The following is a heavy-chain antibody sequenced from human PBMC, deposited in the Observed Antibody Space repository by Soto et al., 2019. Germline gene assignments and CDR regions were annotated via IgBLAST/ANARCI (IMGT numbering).Heavy chain of an antibody. V-gene: IGHV3-15*01. CDR1: GFTFSNAW. J-gene: IGHJ4*02. Sequence: EVQLVESGGGLVKPGGSLRLSCAASGFTFSNAWRTWVRQAPGKGLEWVGRVKSKTEGGTIDYAAPVKDRFTISRDDSKNTLYLQMNSLKTEDTAVYYCIGTYSGSSMRFDYWGQGTLVTVSS. D-gene: IGHD5-12*01. CDR2: VKSKTEGGTI. CDR3: IGTYSGSSMRFDY.